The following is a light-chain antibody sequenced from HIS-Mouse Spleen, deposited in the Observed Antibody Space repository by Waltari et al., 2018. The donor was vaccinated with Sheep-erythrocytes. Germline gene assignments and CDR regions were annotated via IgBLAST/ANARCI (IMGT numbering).Light chain of an antibody. Sequence: DIVMTQFPDSLALSLGERATINCKPSQSVLYSSNNKNYLAWYQQKPGQPPKLLIYWASTRESGVPDRFSGSGSGTDFTLTISSLQAEDVAVYYCQQYYSTPLTFGGGTKVEIK. V-gene: IGKV4-1*01. CDR1: QSVLYSSNNKNY. CDR3: QQYYSTPLT. CDR2: WAS. J-gene: IGKJ4*01.